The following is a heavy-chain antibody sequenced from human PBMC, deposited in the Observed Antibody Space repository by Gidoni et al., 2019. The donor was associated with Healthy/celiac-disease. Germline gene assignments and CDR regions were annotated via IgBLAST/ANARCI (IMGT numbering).Heavy chain of an antibody. CDR1: GGSISSISYY. Sequence: QLQLQESGPGLVKPSETLSLTCTVSGGSISSISYYWGWIRQPPGKGLEWIGSIYYSGSTYYNPALKSRVTISVDTAKNQFSLKLSSVTAADTAVYYCARHKCSSTSCYVPYYYYGMDVWGQGTTVTVSS. V-gene: IGHV4-39*01. CDR2: IYYSGST. J-gene: IGHJ6*02. CDR3: ARHKCSSTSCYVPYYYYGMDV. D-gene: IGHD2-2*01.